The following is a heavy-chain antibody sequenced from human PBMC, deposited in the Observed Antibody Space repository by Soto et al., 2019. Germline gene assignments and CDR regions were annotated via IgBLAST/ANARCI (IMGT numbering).Heavy chain of an antibody. V-gene: IGHV4-61*01. D-gene: IGHD2-15*01. Sequence: QVQLQESGPGLVKPSETLSLTCTVSGDSVSSGTYYWGWIRQPPGKGLEWIGYFYYTGSTNYNPSLHIRVPISVTTSNNQLSLNLSSVTAADTAVYYCARDLRYCSGGSCYSHDAFAIWGQGTMVTVSS. CDR1: GDSVSSGTYY. CDR2: FYYTGST. CDR3: ARDLRYCSGGSCYSHDAFAI. J-gene: IGHJ3*02.